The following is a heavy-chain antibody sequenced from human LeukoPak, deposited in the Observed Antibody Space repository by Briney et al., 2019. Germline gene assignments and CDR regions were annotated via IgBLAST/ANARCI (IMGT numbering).Heavy chain of an antibody. CDR1: GYTFTSCD. V-gene: IGHV1-8*01. J-gene: IGHJ4*02. Sequence: ASVKVSCKASGYTFTSCDINWVRQATGQGLEWMGWMNPNSGNTGCAQKFQGRVTMTRNTSISTAYMELSSLRSEDTAVYYCARGAAAADFDYWGQGTLVTVSS. CDR2: MNPNSGNT. CDR3: ARGAAAADFDY. D-gene: IGHD6-13*01.